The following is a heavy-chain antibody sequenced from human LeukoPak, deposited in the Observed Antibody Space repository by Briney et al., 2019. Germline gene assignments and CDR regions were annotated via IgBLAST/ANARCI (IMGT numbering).Heavy chain of an antibody. CDR3: ARHWRNYEGEFDY. CDR2: ISYSGST. J-gene: IGHJ4*02. Sequence: PSETLSLTCTVSGGSISPYYWSWIRQPPGKGLEWIGYISYSGSTHDNPSLKRRLTISVDTSKNQFSLKLSSVTAADTAVYYCARHWRNYEGEFDYWGQGTLVTVSS. CDR1: GGSISPYY. V-gene: IGHV4-59*08. D-gene: IGHD1-7*01.